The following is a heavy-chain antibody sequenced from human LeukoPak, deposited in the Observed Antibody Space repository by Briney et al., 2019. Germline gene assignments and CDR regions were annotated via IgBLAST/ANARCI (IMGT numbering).Heavy chain of an antibody. Sequence: GGSLRLSCAASGFTFSTYWMHWVRQTPGKGLVWVSRIKYDGSTTNYADSVKGRFTISRDNSKNTLYLQMNSLRAEDTAVYYCAKGPYTVTTVDYWGQGTLVTVSS. CDR1: GFTFSTYW. D-gene: IGHD4-11*01. CDR3: AKGPYTVTTVDY. V-gene: IGHV3-74*01. CDR2: IKYDGSTT. J-gene: IGHJ4*02.